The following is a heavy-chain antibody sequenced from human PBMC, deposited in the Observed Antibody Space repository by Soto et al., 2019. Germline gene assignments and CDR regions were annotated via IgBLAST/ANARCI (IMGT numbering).Heavy chain of an antibody. CDR3: ATQVRVTNYLYYGMDV. D-gene: IGHD2-21*02. V-gene: IGHV3-30*03. Sequence: QVQLVESGGGVVQPGRALRLSCAASGFSFNTSGMHWVRQAPGKGLEWVAVIAFDGSQEFYGDSVRGRFTISRDNSKNTLFLQMKSLTPEDTAVYYCATQVRVTNYLYYGMDVWGQGTTVTVSS. J-gene: IGHJ6*02. CDR1: GFSFNTSG. CDR2: IAFDGSQE.